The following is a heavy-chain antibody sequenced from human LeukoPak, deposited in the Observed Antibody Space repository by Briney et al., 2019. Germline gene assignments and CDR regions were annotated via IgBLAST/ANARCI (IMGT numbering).Heavy chain of an antibody. CDR3: ARGVRNCSSTSCYGLFDY. CDR1: GFTFSSYS. V-gene: IGHV3-21*01. D-gene: IGHD2-2*01. Sequence: GGSLRLSCAASGFTFSSYSMNWVRQAPGKGLEWVSSISSSSSYIYYADSVKGRFTISRDNAKNSLYLQMNSLRAEDTAVYYCARGVRNCSSTSCYGLFDYWGQGTLVTVSS. CDR2: ISSSSSYI. J-gene: IGHJ4*02.